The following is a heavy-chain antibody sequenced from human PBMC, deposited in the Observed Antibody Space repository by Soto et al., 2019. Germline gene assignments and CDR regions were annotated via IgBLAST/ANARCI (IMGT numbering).Heavy chain of an antibody. CDR2: ISYDGSNK. CDR3: AKVGATPFDY. J-gene: IGHJ4*02. V-gene: IGHV3-30*18. D-gene: IGHD1-26*01. Sequence: GGSLRLSCAASGFTFSSYGMHWVRQAPGKGLEWVAVISYDGSNKYYADSVKGRFTISRDNSKNTPYLQMNSLRAEDTAVYYCAKVGATPFDYWGQGTLVTVSS. CDR1: GFTFSSYG.